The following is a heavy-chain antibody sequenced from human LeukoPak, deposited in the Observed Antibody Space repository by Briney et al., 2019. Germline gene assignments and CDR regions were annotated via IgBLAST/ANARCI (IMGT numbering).Heavy chain of an antibody. CDR3: ARVGDSSGYSELDY. CDR2: IYHSGST. V-gene: IGHV4-61*05. CDR1: GGSISSGSYY. D-gene: IGHD3-22*01. J-gene: IGHJ4*02. Sequence: SETLSLTCTVSGGSISSGSYYWSWIRQPPGKGLEWIGEIYHSGSTHYNPSLKSRVTISVDKSKNQFSLKLSSLTAADTAVYYCARVGDSSGYSELDYWGQGTLVTVFS.